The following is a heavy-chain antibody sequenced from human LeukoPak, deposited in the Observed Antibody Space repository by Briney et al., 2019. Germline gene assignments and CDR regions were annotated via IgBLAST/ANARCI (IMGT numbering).Heavy chain of an antibody. CDR1: GFTFDDYG. V-gene: IGHV3-20*04. CDR3: ARGGSGSPFDY. J-gene: IGHJ4*02. Sequence: GGSLRLSCAASGFTFDDYGMSWVRQAPGKGLEWVSGINWNGGSTGYADSVKGRFTISRDNAKNSPYLQMNSLRAEDTALYYCARGGSGSPFDYWGQGTLVTVSS. CDR2: INWNGGST. D-gene: IGHD1-26*01.